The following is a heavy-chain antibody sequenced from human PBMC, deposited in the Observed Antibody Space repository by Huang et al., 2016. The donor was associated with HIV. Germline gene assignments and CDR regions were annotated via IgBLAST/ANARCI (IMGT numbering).Heavy chain of an antibody. D-gene: IGHD1-1*01. CDR1: GGSFSGYY. Sequence: QVQLQQWGAGLLKPSETLSLTCAFYGGSFSGYYWSWIRQSPGKGLEWIGEINHSGSTNSNPSLKSRLTISVDTSKNQFSLKLSSVTAADTAVYYCARERMMSWLDDHDAFDIWGQGTMVTVSS. CDR3: ARERMMSWLDDHDAFDI. J-gene: IGHJ3*02. V-gene: IGHV4-34*01. CDR2: INHSGST.